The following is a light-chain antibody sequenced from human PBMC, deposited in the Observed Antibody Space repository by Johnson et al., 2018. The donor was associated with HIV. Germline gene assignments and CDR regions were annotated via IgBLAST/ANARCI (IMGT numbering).Light chain of an antibody. CDR3: GTWDSSLSAYV. J-gene: IGLJ1*01. CDR2: DNN. Sequence: QSVLTQPPSVSAAPGQKVTISCSGNRSNIGDNFVSWYQHLPGTAPKLLVYDNNKRPSGIPDRFSGSKSGTSATLGITGLQPGDEADYYCGTWDSSLSAYVFGTGTKVTVL. CDR1: RSNIGDNF. V-gene: IGLV1-51*01.